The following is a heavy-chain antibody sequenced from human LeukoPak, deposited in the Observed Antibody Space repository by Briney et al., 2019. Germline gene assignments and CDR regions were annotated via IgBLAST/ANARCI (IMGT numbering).Heavy chain of an antibody. V-gene: IGHV4-39*01. Sequence: NASETLSLTCTVSGGSISSDSYYWSWIRQPPGKGLEWIGDMYYSGSTYYNPSLKSRVTISIDTSKNQFSLRLSSVIVADTAVYYCARTPFSVDTAIFWGQGTLVIVSS. CDR1: GGSISSDSYY. CDR3: ARTPFSVDTAIF. J-gene: IGHJ4*02. D-gene: IGHD5-18*01. CDR2: MYYSGST.